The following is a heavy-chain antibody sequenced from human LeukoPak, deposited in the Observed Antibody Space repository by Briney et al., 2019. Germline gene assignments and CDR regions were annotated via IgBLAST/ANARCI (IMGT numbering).Heavy chain of an antibody. Sequence: DSVKVSCKASGYTFTGYYMHWVRQAPGQGLEWMGWINPNSGGTNYAQKFQGRVTMTKDTSISTAYMELTRLRSDDTAVYYCAIFTVTTVPIDYWGQGTLVTVSS. D-gene: IGHD4-17*01. V-gene: IGHV1-2*02. CDR3: AIFTVTTVPIDY. J-gene: IGHJ4*02. CDR2: INPNSGGT. CDR1: GYTFTGYY.